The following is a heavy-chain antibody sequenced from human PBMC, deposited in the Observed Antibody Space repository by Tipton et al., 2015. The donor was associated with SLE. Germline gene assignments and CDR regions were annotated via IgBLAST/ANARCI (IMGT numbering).Heavy chain of an antibody. CDR1: GYTFTSYG. Sequence: QSGAEVKKPGASVKVSCKASGYTFTSYGISWVRQAPRQGLEWMGWMGPNSGNTGYAQKFQGRVTISADDSTSTAYMELSRLRSDDTAVYYCALAVAGRSSIDYWGQGTLVTVSS. J-gene: IGHJ4*02. V-gene: IGHV1-8*03. D-gene: IGHD6-19*01. CDR2: MGPNSGNT. CDR3: ALAVAGRSSIDY.